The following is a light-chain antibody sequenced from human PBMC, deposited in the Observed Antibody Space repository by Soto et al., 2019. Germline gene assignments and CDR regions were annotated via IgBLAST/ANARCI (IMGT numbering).Light chain of an antibody. CDR1: QSLLHSNGYNY. Sequence: DIVMTQSPLSLPVTPGEPASISCRSSQSLLHSNGYNYLDWYLQKPGQSPQLLIYLGSNRASGVPDRFSGSGSGTDFTLKISRVEAEDVGVYYCMQALKTPQTSGQGTKV. CDR3: MQALKTPQT. CDR2: LGS. J-gene: IGKJ1*01. V-gene: IGKV2-28*01.